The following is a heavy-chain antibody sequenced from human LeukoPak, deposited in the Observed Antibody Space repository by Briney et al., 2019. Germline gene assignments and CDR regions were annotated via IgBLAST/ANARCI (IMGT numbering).Heavy chain of an antibody. CDR3: AKRGGGRGPRHFQH. V-gene: IGHV3-23*01. J-gene: IGHJ1*01. CDR1: GFTSKNYA. D-gene: IGHD3-10*01. Sequence: PGGSLRLSCAASGFTSKNYAMSWVRQAPGKGLEWISAISGGGDSTYYADSVRGRFTISRDNSKNTLRLQMNSLRAEDTAVYYCAKRGGGRGPRHFQHWGQGTLVTVSS. CDR2: ISGGGDST.